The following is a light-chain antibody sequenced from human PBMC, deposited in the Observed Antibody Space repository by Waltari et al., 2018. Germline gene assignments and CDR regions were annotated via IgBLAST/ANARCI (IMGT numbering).Light chain of an antibody. CDR1: SSDVGGYNY. Sequence: QSALTQPASVSGSPGQSITISCTGSSSDVGGYNYVSWYQQYPGKAPNLIIYDVNKRPSGGSNRFSGSKSGNTASLTISGLQAEDDADYYCSSYTSSSTLVFGGGTKVTVL. CDR3: SSYTSSSTLV. CDR2: DVN. V-gene: IGLV2-14*01. J-gene: IGLJ2*01.